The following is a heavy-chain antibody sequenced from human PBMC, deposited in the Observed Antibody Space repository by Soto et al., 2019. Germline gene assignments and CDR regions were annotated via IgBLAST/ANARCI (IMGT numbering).Heavy chain of an antibody. D-gene: IGHD4-17*01. V-gene: IGHV4-59*01. Sequence: LETLSLTCTVSGGSSSSYYWSWIRQPPGKGLEWIGYIYYSGSTNYNPSLKSRVTISVDTSKNQFSLKLSSVTAADTAVYYCARCLTTVVCDYWGQGTLVTVS. J-gene: IGHJ4*02. CDR2: IYYSGST. CDR1: GGSSSSYY. CDR3: ARCLTTVVCDY.